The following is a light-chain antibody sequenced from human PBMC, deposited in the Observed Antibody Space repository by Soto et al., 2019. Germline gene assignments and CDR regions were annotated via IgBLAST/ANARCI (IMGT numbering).Light chain of an antibody. CDR2: DAS. V-gene: IGKV3-11*01. J-gene: IGKJ5*01. Sequence: EVVLTQSPATLSLSPGETATLSCRASQSVSSYLVWYQQKPGQPPRLLIYDASNRAAGIPARFSGSGSGTDFTLTINSLEPEDFAIYYCHQRSNWPPITFGQGTRLEIK. CDR3: HQRSNWPPIT. CDR1: QSVSSY.